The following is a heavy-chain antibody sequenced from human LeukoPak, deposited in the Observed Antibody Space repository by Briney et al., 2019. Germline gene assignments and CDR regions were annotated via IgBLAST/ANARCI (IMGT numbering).Heavy chain of an antibody. CDR2: IYHSGST. J-gene: IGHJ3*02. Sequence: SETLSLTCTVSGYSISSGYYWGWIRQPPGKGLEWIGSIYHSGSTYYNPSLKSRVTISVDTSKNQFSLKLSSVTAADTAVYYCARGTEYATAFDIWGQGTTVTVSS. CDR3: ARGTEYATAFDI. CDR1: GYSISSGYY. D-gene: IGHD2-8*02. V-gene: IGHV4-38-2*02.